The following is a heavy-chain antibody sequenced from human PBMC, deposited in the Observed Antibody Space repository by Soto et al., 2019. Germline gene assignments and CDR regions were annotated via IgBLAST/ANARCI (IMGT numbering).Heavy chain of an antibody. J-gene: IGHJ4*02. V-gene: IGHV3-23*01. D-gene: IGHD6-13*01. CDR3: AKVSSSWYAGFFDL. CDR2: ISSSSGAI. Sequence: GGSLRLSCAASGFTFSSYAMSWVRQAPGKGLEWVSAISSSSGAIYYADSVKGRFTISRDNAKNTLYLQMNTLRAEDTAIYYCAKVSSSWYAGFFDLWGQGTLVTVSS. CDR1: GFTFSSYA.